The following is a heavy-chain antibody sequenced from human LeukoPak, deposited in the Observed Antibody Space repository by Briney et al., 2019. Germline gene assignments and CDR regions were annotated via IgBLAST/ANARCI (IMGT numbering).Heavy chain of an antibody. CDR2: INPNSGGT. V-gene: IGHV1-2*02. CDR1: GYTFTRYY. Sequence: XSVKVSCKASGYTFTRYYMHWVRQAPGQGLEWMGWINPNSGGTNYAQKFQGRVTMTRDTSLSTAYMELSRLRSDDTAVYYCARDLATSWIQLWPNLIGEYGMDVWGQGTTVTVSS. CDR3: ARDLATSWIQLWPNLIGEYGMDV. J-gene: IGHJ6*02. D-gene: IGHD5-18*01.